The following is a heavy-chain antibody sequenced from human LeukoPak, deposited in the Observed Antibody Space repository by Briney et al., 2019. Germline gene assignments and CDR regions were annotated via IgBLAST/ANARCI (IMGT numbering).Heavy chain of an antibody. CDR2: ISWNSGSI. J-gene: IGHJ4*02. CDR3: AKSPKPRWFGESFDY. V-gene: IGHV3-9*01. CDR1: GFTFDDYA. Sequence: GRSLRLSCAASGFTFDDYAMHWVRHAPGKGLKWVSRISWNSGSIGYADSVKGRFTISRDNAKNSLYLQMNSLRAEDTALYYCAKSPKPRWFGESFDYWGQGTLVTVSS. D-gene: IGHD3-10*01.